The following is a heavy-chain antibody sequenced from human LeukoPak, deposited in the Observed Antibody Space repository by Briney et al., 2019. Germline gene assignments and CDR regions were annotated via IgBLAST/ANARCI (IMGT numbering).Heavy chain of an antibody. CDR2: IYHSGST. D-gene: IGHD1-7*01. V-gene: IGHV4-38-2*02. CDR1: GYSISSGYY. CDR3: ARAAGTTNWFDP. J-gene: IGHJ5*02. Sequence: SETLSPTCTVSGYSISSGYYWGWIRQPPGKGLEWIGSIYHSGSTYYNPSLKSRVTISVDTSKNQFSLKLSSVTAADTAVYYCARAAGTTNWFDPWGQGTLVTVSS.